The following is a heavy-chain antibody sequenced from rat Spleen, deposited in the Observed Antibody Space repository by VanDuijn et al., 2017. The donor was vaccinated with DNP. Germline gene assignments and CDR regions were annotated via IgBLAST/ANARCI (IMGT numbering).Heavy chain of an antibody. J-gene: IGHJ1*01. CDR2: ISYDGSST. CDR1: GFTFSDYA. CDR3: ARGSGTYYWYFDF. D-gene: IGHD5-1*01. V-gene: IGHV5-7*01. Sequence: EVRLVESGGGLVQPGRSLKLSCAASGFTFSDYAMAWVRQAPKKGLEWVATISYDGSSTYYRDSVKGRFTISRDNAKNTLYLQMNSLRSEDTATYYCARGSGTYYWYFDFWGPGTMVTVSS.